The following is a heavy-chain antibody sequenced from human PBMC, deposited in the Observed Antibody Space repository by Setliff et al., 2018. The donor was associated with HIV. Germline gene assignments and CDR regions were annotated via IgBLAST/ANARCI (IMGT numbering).Heavy chain of an antibody. J-gene: IGHJ3*02. CDR1: GGSISSGSYY. Sequence: SETLSLTCTVSGGSISSGSYYWSWIRQPAGKGLEWIGHIHTSGSTKYNPSLKSRVTISADTSKNQFSLKLTSVTPADTAIYYCAREDGSNSHDTFEIWGQGILVTVSS. CDR2: IHTSGST. V-gene: IGHV4-61*09. CDR3: AREDGSNSHDTFEI. D-gene: IGHD1-1*01.